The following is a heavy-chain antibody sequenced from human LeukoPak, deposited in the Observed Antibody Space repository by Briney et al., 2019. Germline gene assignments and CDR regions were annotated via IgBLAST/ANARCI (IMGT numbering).Heavy chain of an antibody. D-gene: IGHD5-12*01. Sequence: PGGSLRLSCAASGFTFDDYAMHWVRQAPGKGLEWVSGISWNSGSIGYADFVKGRSTISRDNAKNSLYLQMNSLRAEDTALYYCAKAAGYSGYGWDYYYGMDVWGQGTTVTVSS. CDR1: GFTFDDYA. CDR3: AKAAGYSGYGWDYYYGMDV. CDR2: ISWNSGSI. V-gene: IGHV3-9*01. J-gene: IGHJ6*02.